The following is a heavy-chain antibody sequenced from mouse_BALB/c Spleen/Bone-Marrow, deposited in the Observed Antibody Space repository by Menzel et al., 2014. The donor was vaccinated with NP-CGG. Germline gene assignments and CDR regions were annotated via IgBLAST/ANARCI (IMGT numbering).Heavy chain of an antibody. CDR1: GYAFSSYW. Sequence: QVQLKQSGAELVRPGSSVKISCKASGYAFSSYWMNWVKQRPGQGLEWIGQIYPGDGDTNYNGKFKGKATLTADKSSSTAYMQLSSLTSEDSAVYFCARRGYYHGSSYVDYWGQGTTLTVSS. CDR2: IYPGDGDT. J-gene: IGHJ2*01. V-gene: IGHV1-80*01. D-gene: IGHD1-1*01. CDR3: ARRGYYHGSSYVDY.